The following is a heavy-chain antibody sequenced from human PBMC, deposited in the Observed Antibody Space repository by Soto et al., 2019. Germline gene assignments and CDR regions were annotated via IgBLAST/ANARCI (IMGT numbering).Heavy chain of an antibody. CDR3: AKGGRQWLVTSDFNY. D-gene: IGHD6-19*01. J-gene: IGHJ4*02. Sequence: VKLVESGGGVVQPGRSLRLSCAASGFTFSAYAMHWVRQAPGKGLEWVAVVSHDGRNTHYADSVKGRFTISRDSSKNTVSLEMTILRAEDTAVYYCAKGGRQWLVTSDFNYWGQGALVTVSS. CDR2: VSHDGRNT. V-gene: IGHV3-30*18. CDR1: GFTFSAYA.